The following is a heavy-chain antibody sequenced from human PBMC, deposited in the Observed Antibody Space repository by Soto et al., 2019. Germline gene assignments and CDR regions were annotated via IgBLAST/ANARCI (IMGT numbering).Heavy chain of an antibody. D-gene: IGHD6-25*01. CDR2: ISPSSSYI. V-gene: IGHV3-21*05. J-gene: IGHJ4*02. CDR3: ARAAYSSGPDY. CDR1: GFTFSAYS. Sequence: GGSLRLSCAASGFTFSAYSMNWVRQAPGKGLQWISYISPSSSYIHYADSVKGRFTISRDNAKNSLYLQLNSLRAEDTAVYYCARAAYSSGPDYWGQGTLVTVSS.